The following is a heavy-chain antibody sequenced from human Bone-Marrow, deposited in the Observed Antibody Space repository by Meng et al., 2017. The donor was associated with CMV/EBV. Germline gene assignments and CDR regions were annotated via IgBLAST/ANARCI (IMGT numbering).Heavy chain of an antibody. CDR3: AREATPSPGASEGFDF. V-gene: IGHV4-39*02. CDR2: IYYSGST. Sequence: SETLSLTCTVSGGSISSSSYYWGWIRQPPGKGLEWIGSIYYSGSTYYNPSLKSRVTISVDTSKNQFSLKLSSVTAADTAVYYCAREATPSPGASEGFDFWGQGALVTVSS. CDR1: GGSISSSSYY. D-gene: IGHD1-26*01. J-gene: IGHJ4*02.